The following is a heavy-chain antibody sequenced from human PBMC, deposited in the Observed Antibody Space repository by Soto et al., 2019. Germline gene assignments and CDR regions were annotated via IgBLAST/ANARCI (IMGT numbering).Heavy chain of an antibody. CDR2: IYYSGST. CDR3: ARAPLISIFFAYGMDV. CDR1: GGSISSGDYY. V-gene: IGHV4-31*03. Sequence: QVQLQESGPGLVKPSQTLSLTCTVSGGSISSGDYYWIWIRQHPGKVLEWIGYIYYSGSTYYNPSLKSRVTISVATTRNQFSLKLSSVPAADTAVYYCARAPLISIFFAYGMDVWGQGTTVTVSS. D-gene: IGHD3-3*02. J-gene: IGHJ6*02.